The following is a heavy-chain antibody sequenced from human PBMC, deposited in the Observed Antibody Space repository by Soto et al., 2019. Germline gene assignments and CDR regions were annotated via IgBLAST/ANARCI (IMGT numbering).Heavy chain of an antibody. CDR3: AKDPSYYDSD. V-gene: IGHV3-30*18. CDR1: GFTFRSYG. D-gene: IGHD3-10*01. J-gene: IGHJ4*02. CDR2: VSYDGSNK. Sequence: QVQLVESGGGVVQPGRSLRLSCATSGFTFRSYGMHWVRQAPGKGLEWVAVVSYDGSNKYYSDSVKGRFTISRDKSKNTLYLQMNSLRAEDTSVYYCAKDPSYYDSDWGQGTLVTVSS.